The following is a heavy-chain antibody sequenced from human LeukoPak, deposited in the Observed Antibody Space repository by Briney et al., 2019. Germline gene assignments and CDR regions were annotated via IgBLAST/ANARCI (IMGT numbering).Heavy chain of an antibody. J-gene: IGHJ4*02. CDR3: AKDISYYGSGSYFDY. V-gene: IGHV3-9*01. D-gene: IGHD3-10*01. CDR1: GFTYDDYA. CDR2: ISWNSGSI. Sequence: GGSLRLSCAASGFTYDDYAMHWVRQAPGKGLEWVSGISWNSGSIGYADSVKGRFTISRDNAKNSLYLQMNSLRAEDTALYYCAKDISYYGSGSYFDYWGQGTLVTVSS.